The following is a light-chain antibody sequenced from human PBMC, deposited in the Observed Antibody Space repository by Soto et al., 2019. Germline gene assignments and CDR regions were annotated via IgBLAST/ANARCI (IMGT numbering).Light chain of an antibody. Sequence: QSVLTQPASVSGSPGQSITISCTGTSSDVGGYNYVSWYQQHPGKAPKLMIYEVSNRPSGVSNRFSASKSGNTASLTISGRQAEDEADYYCSSKRSSTTLVFGTGTKLTVL. CDR3: SSKRSSTTLV. CDR1: SSDVGGYNY. CDR2: EVS. V-gene: IGLV2-14*01. J-gene: IGLJ1*01.